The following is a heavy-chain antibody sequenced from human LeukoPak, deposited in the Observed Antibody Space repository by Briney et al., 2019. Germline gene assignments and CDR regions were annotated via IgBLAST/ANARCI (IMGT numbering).Heavy chain of an antibody. J-gene: IGHJ1*01. CDR2: IYYSGST. CDR1: GGSISSSSYY. Sequence: PSETLSLTCTVSGGSISSSSYYWGWIRQPPGKGLEWIGYIYYSGSTNYNPSLKSRVTISVDTSKNQFSLKLSSVTAADTAVYYCARQSSGYFFFQRWGQGTLVTVSS. CDR3: ARQSSGYFFFQR. D-gene: IGHD3-22*01. V-gene: IGHV4-61*05.